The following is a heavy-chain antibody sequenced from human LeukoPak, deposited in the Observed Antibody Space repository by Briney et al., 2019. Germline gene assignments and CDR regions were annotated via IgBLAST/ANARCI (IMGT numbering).Heavy chain of an antibody. Sequence: QPGGSLRLSCAASGFTFSRYPMSWVRHAPGKGLEWVSTLSAAGGGTYYADSVRGRFTISRDDSKNTLYLQMFSLRAEDTALYYCAKTSSSGWYAFDSWGQGTLVTVSS. D-gene: IGHD6-19*01. J-gene: IGHJ4*02. CDR2: LSAAGGGT. CDR1: GFTFSRYP. CDR3: AKTSSSGWYAFDS. V-gene: IGHV3-23*01.